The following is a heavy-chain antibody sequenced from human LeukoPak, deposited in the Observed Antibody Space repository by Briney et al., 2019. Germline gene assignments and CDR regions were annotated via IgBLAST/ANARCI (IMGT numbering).Heavy chain of an antibody. J-gene: IGHJ4*02. CDR3: ARDLSGVAGYTYGRGIDY. D-gene: IGHD5-18*01. Sequence: GGSLRLSCEVSGFTFSRYWMSWVRQAPGKGLEWVANIKKDGSGKYYVDSVKGRFTISRDNAKTSLYLQMNSLRAEDTAVYYCARDLSGVAGYTYGRGIDYWGQGTLVTVSS. V-gene: IGHV3-7*01. CDR1: GFTFSRYW. CDR2: IKKDGSGK.